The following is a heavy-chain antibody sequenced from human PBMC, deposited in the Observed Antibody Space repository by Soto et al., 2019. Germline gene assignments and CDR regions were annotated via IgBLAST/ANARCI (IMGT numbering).Heavy chain of an antibody. Sequence: EVQLVESGGGLVQPGGSLRLSCAASGFTFSSYWMYWVRQAPGKGLEWVSHMNNDGSYTIYAESVKGRFTFSRDNGKNPLLPQINSLAGGETAGYFCGRRGFNQACEIWGQGTMVTVSS. CDR2: MNNDGSYT. CDR1: GFTFSSYW. J-gene: IGHJ6*01. V-gene: IGHV3-74*01. CDR3: GRRGFNQACEI.